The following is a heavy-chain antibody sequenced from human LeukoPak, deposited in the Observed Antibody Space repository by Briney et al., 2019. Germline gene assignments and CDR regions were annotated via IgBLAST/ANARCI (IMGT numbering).Heavy chain of an antibody. D-gene: IGHD3-22*01. CDR3: ARGGHDSGGYYRYYFDY. V-gene: IGHV7-4-1*02. J-gene: IGHJ4*02. CDR2: INTNTGNP. CDR1: GYTFSSFA. Sequence: GASVKVSCKASGYTFSSFAMNWVRQAPGQGLEWMGWINTNTGNPTNAQGFTGRFVYSLDTSVSTAYLQISSLKAEDTALYYCARGGHDSGGYYRYYFDYWGQGSLVTVSS.